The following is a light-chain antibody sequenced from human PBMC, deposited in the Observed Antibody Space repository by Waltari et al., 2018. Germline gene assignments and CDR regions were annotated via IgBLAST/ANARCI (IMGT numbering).Light chain of an antibody. CDR3: AAWDDSLSGLV. CDR1: SHHIGSNY. CDR2: KNN. Sequence: QSVLTPPPPASGTPGQKVPISCNGSSHHIGSNYVDWSQQLPGTAPKLLIFKNNQRPSGVPDRFSDSKSGTSASLAINGLRSEDEADYYCAAWDDSLSGLVLGGGTKVTVL. J-gene: IGLJ3*02. V-gene: IGLV1-47*01.